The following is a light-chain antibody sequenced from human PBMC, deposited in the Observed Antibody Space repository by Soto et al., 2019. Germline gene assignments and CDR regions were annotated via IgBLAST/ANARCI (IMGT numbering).Light chain of an antibody. CDR1: QSVSNY. V-gene: IGKV1-39*01. CDR3: QQSNTTPYT. CDR2: AAS. J-gene: IGKJ2*01. Sequence: DIQMTQSPFSLSASVGDRVTITCRASQSVSNYLNWYQQKPGKAPKLLVYAASSLHSGVPSRFSGSGSGTDFTLTISSLQPEDFAAYSCQQSNTTPYTFGQGTKLEIQ.